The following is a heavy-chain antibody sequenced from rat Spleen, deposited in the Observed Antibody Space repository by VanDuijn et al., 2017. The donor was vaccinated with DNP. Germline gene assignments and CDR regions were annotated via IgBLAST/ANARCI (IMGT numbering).Heavy chain of an antibody. J-gene: IGHJ2*01. CDR3: VTEGTTGSGHFDY. CDR1: GFTFSNYG. V-gene: IGHV5-19*01. D-gene: IGHD1-11*01. Sequence: EVHLVESGGGLVQPGRSLKLSCAASGFTFSNYGMAWVRQAPKKGLEWVATITASSGTTYYRDSVKGRFTISTDSAKNTLYLQMDSLRSEDTAIYYCVTEGTTGSGHFDYWGQGVMVTVSS. CDR2: ITASSGTT.